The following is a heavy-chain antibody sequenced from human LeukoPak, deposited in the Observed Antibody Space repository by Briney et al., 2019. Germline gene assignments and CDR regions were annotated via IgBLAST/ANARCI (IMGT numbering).Heavy chain of an antibody. V-gene: IGHV1-18*01. D-gene: IGHD3-16*01. CDR3: ARDVNYAFDY. J-gene: IGHJ4*02. CDR2: ISTNSGNT. Sequence: ASVQVSCKPSGSSFTRNGIIWVRPAPGQGLEWMGWISTNSGNTNYAQKFQDRVTLTTDTSTSTAYMELRSLRSDDTAVYYCARDVNYAFDYWGQGTLVTVSS. CDR1: GSSFTRNG.